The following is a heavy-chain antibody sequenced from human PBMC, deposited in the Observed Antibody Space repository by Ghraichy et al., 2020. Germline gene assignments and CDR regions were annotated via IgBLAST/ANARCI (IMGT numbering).Heavy chain of an antibody. CDR3: ARDSYISGWFRYFDY. Sequence: SETLSLTCTVSGGSVSSGNYYWSWIRQPPGMGLVWIVYIYYSGSSDYSPSLKSRVTISVDTSKNQFSLKLSSVTAADTAVYYCARDSYISGWFRYFDYWGQGTLVAVSS. CDR2: IYYSGSS. V-gene: IGHV4-61*01. J-gene: IGHJ4*02. D-gene: IGHD6-19*01. CDR1: GGSVSSGNYY.